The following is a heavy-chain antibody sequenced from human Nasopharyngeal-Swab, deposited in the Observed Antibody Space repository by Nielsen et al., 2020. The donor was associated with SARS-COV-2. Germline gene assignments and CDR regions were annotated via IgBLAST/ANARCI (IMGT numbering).Heavy chain of an antibody. CDR1: GYTFTSYA. Sequence: ASVKVSCKASGYTFTSYAMNWVRQAPGQGLEWMGWINTNTGNPTYAQGFTGRFVFSLDTSVSTAYLQISSLKAEDTAVYYCARDIVVVPAASNWFDPWGQGTLVIVSS. D-gene: IGHD2-2*01. CDR3: ARDIVVVPAASNWFDP. V-gene: IGHV7-4-1*02. J-gene: IGHJ5*02. CDR2: INTNTGNP.